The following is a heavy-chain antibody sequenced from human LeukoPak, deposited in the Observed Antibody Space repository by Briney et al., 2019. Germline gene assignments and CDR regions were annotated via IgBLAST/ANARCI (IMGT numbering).Heavy chain of an antibody. CDR2: IYYSGST. D-gene: IGHD3-22*01. Sequence: SETLSLTCTGSGGSISSSSYYWGWIRQPPGKGLEWIGSIYYSGSTYYNPSLKSRVTISVDTSKNRFSLNLNFVTAADTAVYYCASPRSGYRYTFDYWGQGALVTVSS. V-gene: IGHV4-39*01. CDR1: GGSISSSSYY. J-gene: IGHJ4*02. CDR3: ASPRSGYRYTFDY.